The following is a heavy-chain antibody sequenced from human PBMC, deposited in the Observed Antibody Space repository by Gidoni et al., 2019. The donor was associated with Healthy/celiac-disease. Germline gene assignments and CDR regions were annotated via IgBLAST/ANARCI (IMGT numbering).Heavy chain of an antibody. J-gene: IGHJ4*02. V-gene: IGHV1-69*04. CDR1: GGTSISYA. CDR2: LIPILGIA. Sequence: QVQLVQSGAEAKKPGSSVKVSCKPSGGTSISYAIRWVRQAPGQGLEWMGRLIPILGIANYAQKFQGRVTITADKSTSTAYMELSSLRSEDTAVYYCARDSGYCSSTSCSGGNFDYWGQGTLVTVSS. CDR3: ARDSGYCSSTSCSGGNFDY. D-gene: IGHD2-2*01.